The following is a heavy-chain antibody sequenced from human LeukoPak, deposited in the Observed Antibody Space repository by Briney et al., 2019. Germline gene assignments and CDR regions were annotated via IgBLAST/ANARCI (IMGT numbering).Heavy chain of an antibody. CDR2: VYSAGAT. CDR3: VRDRAEGRAWVEFDP. Sequence: EGSLRLSCVASGFSLSSYAMSWVRQAPGKAPEWVSLVYSAGATHYADSVQGRFIISRDNSKNTLYLQMNNLRVEDTAVYHCVRDRAEGRAWVEFDPWGQGTVVTDSS. J-gene: IGHJ5*02. V-gene: IGHV3-66*02. CDR1: GFSLSSYA.